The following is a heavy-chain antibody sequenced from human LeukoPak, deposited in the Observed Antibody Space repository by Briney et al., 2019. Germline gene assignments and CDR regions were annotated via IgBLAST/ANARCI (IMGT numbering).Heavy chain of an antibody. J-gene: IGHJ4*02. CDR3: ARDLDSSGYYHVVDS. CDR2: ISTSGRT. V-gene: IGHV3-23*01. Sequence: SGGSLRLSCAASGFTFSSYAMSWVRQAPGKGLEWVSLISTSGRTHYADSVQGRFTISRDNSKNTLSLHMNSLRAEDTAVYYCARDLDSSGYYHVVDSWGQGALVTVSS. D-gene: IGHD3-22*01. CDR1: GFTFSSYA.